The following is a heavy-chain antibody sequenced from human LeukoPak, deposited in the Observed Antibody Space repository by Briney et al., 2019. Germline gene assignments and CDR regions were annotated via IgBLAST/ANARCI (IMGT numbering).Heavy chain of an antibody. D-gene: IGHD2-2*02. CDR2: MNPNSGNT. CDR3: ARDPTCSSTSCYIRYYYYGMDV. J-gene: IGHJ6*02. CDR1: GYTFTSYD. Sequence: ASVKVSCKASGYTFTSYDINWVRQATGQGLEWMGWMNPNSGNTGYAQKFQGRVTMTRNTSISTAYMELSSLRSEDTAVYYCARDPTCSSTSCYIRYYYYGMDVWGQGTTVTVSS. V-gene: IGHV1-8*01.